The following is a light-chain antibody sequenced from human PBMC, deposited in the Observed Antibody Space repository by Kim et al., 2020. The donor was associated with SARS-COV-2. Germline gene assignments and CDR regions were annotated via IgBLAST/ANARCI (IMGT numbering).Light chain of an antibody. CDR2: DVT. CDR3: SSYTSGSTLGV. CDR1: SSDVGGYDY. Sequence: QSALTQPASVSGSPGQSITISCTGTSSDVGGYDYVSWYQQHPGKAPKLMIYDVTKRPSGVSNRFSGSKSGNTASLTISGLQAEDEADYYCSSYTSGSTLGVFGGGTKLTVL. J-gene: IGLJ2*01. V-gene: IGLV2-14*01.